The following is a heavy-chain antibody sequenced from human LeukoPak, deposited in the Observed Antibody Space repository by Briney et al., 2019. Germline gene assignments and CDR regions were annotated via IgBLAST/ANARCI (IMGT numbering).Heavy chain of an antibody. J-gene: IGHJ6*02. D-gene: IGHD4-17*01. Sequence: PGESLRLSCAASGFTFDDYGMSWVREAPGKGLEQVSGINWNGGSTGYADSVKGRFTISRDNAKNSLYLQMNSLRAEDTALYHCERAIHYGDYLLGMDGWGQGTTVTDSS. V-gene: IGHV3-20*01. CDR2: INWNGGST. CDR3: ERAIHYGDYLLGMDG. CDR1: GFTFDDYG.